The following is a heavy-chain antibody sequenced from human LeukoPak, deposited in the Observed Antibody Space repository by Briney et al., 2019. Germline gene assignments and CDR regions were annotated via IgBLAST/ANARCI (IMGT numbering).Heavy chain of an antibody. Sequence: GGSLRLSCAASGFTFSDYYMSWIRQAPGKGLEWVSYISSSGSTIYYADSVKGRFTISRDNAKNSLYLQMNSLRAEDTAVYYCARVGPRPIFGVVTRPFDYWGQGTLVTVSS. V-gene: IGHV3-11*01. J-gene: IGHJ4*02. CDR2: ISSSGSTI. CDR1: GFTFSDYY. CDR3: ARVGPRPIFGVVTRPFDY. D-gene: IGHD3-3*01.